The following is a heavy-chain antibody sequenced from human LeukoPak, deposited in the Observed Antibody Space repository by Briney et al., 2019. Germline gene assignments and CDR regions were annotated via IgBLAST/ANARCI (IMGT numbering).Heavy chain of an antibody. V-gene: IGHV3-33*06. CDR2: IWYDGSNK. J-gene: IGHJ3*02. CDR1: GFTFSIYG. Sequence: GRSLRLSCAASGFTFSIYGMHWVRQAPGKGLEWVAVIWYDGSNKYYADSVKGRFTISRDNSKNTLYLQMNSLRAEDTAVYYCAKDSWSRGDDAFDIWGQGTMVTVSS. D-gene: IGHD1-1*01. CDR3: AKDSWSRGDDAFDI.